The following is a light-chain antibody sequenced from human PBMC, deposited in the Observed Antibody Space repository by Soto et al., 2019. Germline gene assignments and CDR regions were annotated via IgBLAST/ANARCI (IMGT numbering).Light chain of an antibody. CDR1: QGISNY. Sequence: IQLTPSPSSLSATVGDRVTITCRASQGISNYLVWYQQKPGKAPNLLIYGASTLQSGVPSRFSGSGSGTDFTLTIDSLQPEDVATYYCQQLNNYSRTFGPGTKVDIK. V-gene: IGKV1-9*01. CDR3: QQLNNYSRT. J-gene: IGKJ3*01. CDR2: GAS.